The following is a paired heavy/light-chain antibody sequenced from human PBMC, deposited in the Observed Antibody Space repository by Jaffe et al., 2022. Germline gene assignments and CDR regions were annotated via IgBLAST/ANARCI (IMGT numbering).Heavy chain of an antibody. D-gene: IGHD2-15*01. J-gene: IGHJ4*02. CDR3: TADIVVVVAAEKPLDY. CDR2: IKSKTDGGTT. V-gene: IGHV3-15*01. Sequence: EVQLVESGGGLVKPGGSLRLSCAASGFTFSNAWMSWVRQAPGKGLEWVGRIKSKTDGGTTDYAAPVKGRFTISRDDSKNTLYLQMNSLKTEDTAVYYCTADIVVVVAAEKPLDYWGQGTLVTVSS. CDR1: GFTFSNAW.
Light chain of an antibody. V-gene: IGLV3-25*03. J-gene: IGLJ2*01. CDR3: QSADSSGTSEV. Sequence: SYELTQPPSVSVSPGQTARITCSGDALPKQYAYWYQQKPGQAPVLVIYKDSERPSGIPERFSGSSSGTTVTLTISGVQAEDEADYYCQSADSSGTSEVFGGGTKLTVL. CDR1: ALPKQY. CDR2: KDS.